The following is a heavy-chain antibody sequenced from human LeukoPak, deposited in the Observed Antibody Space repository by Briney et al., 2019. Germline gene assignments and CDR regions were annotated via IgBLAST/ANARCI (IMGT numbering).Heavy chain of an antibody. V-gene: IGHV3-23*01. CDR1: GFVLSNYA. J-gene: IGHJ4*02. CDR2: ISAIGSRT. CDR3: AKHPQGAAGAHFDY. D-gene: IGHD6-13*01. Sequence: GGSLRLSCAASGFVLSNYAMSWVRQAPGKGLEWVSTISAIGSRTYYTDSVKGRFSISRDNSRNTMYLQMNSLRAEDTAIYYCAKHPQGAAGAHFDYWGQGTLVTVSS.